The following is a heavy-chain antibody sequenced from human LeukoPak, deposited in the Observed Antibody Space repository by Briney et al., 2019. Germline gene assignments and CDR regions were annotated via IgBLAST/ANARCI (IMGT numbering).Heavy chain of an antibody. J-gene: IGHJ6*03. Sequence: VGSLRLSCVASGFTFSSYAMSWVRQAPGKGLEWVSAISGSGGSTYYADSVKGRFTISRDNSKNTLYLQMNSLRAEDTAVYYCAKEAAAVLWHYYYYMDVWGKGTTVAVSS. CDR3: AKEAAAVLWHYYYYMDV. V-gene: IGHV3-23*01. D-gene: IGHD2-2*01. CDR2: ISGSGGST. CDR1: GFTFSSYA.